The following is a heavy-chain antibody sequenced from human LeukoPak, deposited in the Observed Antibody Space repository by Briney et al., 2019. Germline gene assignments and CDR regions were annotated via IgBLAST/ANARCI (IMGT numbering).Heavy chain of an antibody. V-gene: IGHV4-39*01. CDR3: ARLWSGYYTGQYCFDY. J-gene: IGHJ4*02. CDR2: IYYSGST. D-gene: IGHD3-3*01. CDR1: GGSISSSSYY. Sequence: SETLSLTCTVSGGSISSSSYYWGWIRQPPGKGLEWIGSIYYSGSTYYNPSLKSRVTISVDTSKNQFSLNLSSVTAADTAVYYCARLWSGYYTGQYCFDYWGQGTLVTVSS.